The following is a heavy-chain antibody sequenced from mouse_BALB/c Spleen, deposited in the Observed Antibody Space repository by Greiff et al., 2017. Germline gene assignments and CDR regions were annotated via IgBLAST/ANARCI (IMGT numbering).Heavy chain of an antibody. D-gene: IGHD3-2*01. Sequence: QVQLQQSGAELVKPGASVKMSCKASGYTFTSYWMHWVKQRPGQGLEWIGVIDPSDSYTSYNQKFKGKATLTVDTSSSTAYMQLSSLTSEDSAVYYCTRTTARALFAYWGQGTLVTVSA. CDR3: TRTTARALFAY. J-gene: IGHJ3*01. V-gene: IGHV1S127*01. CDR2: IDPSDSYT. CDR1: GYTFTSYW.